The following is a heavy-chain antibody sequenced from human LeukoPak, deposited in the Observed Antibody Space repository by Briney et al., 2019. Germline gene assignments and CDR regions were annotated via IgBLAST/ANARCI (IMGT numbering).Heavy chain of an antibody. Sequence: GGSLRLSCEASGFTFSSYNMSWVRQAPGKGLEWVSYITTASTIIYYADSVRGRFTISRDNAKNSLYLQMSSLRDEDTAVYYCARTVDGITNFDYWGQGTLVTVSS. CDR1: GFTFSSYN. CDR3: ARTVDGITNFDY. V-gene: IGHV3-48*02. CDR2: ITTASTII. J-gene: IGHJ4*02. D-gene: IGHD1-14*01.